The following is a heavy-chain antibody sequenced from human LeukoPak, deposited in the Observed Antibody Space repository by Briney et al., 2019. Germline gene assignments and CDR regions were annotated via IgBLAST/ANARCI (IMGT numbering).Heavy chain of an antibody. J-gene: IGHJ4*02. V-gene: IGHV3-30-3*01. CDR2: ISYDGSNK. Sequence: AGGSLRLSCAASGFTFSSYAMHWVRQAPGKGLEWVAVISYDGSNKYYADSVKGRFTISRDNSKNTLYLQMNSLRAEDTAVYYCARDPLEPRGYSGYVDYWGQGTLVTVSS. CDR3: ARDPLEPRGYSGYVDY. D-gene: IGHD5-12*01. CDR1: GFTFSSYA.